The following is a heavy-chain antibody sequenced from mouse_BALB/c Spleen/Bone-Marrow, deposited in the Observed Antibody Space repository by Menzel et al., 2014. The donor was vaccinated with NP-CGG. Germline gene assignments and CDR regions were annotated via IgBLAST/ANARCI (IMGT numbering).Heavy chain of an antibody. V-gene: IGHV3-5*02. CDR3: ARYYGNYFDY. CDR1: GISITTGNYR. Sequence: EVQLVESGPGLVKPSQPVSLTCTVTGISITTGNYRWSWIRQFPGNKLEWIGYIYYSGTITYNPSLTSRTTITRDTSKNQFFLEMNSLTAEDTATYYCARYYGNYFDYWGQGTTLTVSS. J-gene: IGHJ2*01. CDR2: IYYSGTI. D-gene: IGHD2-1*01.